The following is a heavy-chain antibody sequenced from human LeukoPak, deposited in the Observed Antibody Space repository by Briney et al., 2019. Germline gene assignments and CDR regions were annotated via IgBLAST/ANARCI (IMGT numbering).Heavy chain of an antibody. V-gene: IGHV3-23*01. J-gene: IGHJ6*02. D-gene: IGHD3-16*01. CDR3: ARNQQLGGHSYYYYGMDV. Sequence: GGSLRLSCAASGFTFSSYAMSWVRQAPGKGLEWVSAISGSGGSTYYADSVKGRFTISRDNSKNTLYLQMNSLRAEDTAVYYCARNQQLGGHSYYYYGMDVWGQGTTVTVSS. CDR1: GFTFSSYA. CDR2: ISGSGGST.